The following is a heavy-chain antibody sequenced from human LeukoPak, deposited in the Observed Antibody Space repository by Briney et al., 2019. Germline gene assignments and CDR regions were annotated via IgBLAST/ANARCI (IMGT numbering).Heavy chain of an antibody. V-gene: IGHV3-21*01. J-gene: IGHJ3*02. Sequence: SGGSLRLSCAASGFTFSNYNMNWVRQAPGKGLEWVSCISSSSSYIYYADSVRGRFTISRDNAKNSLYLQMNSLRAEDTAVYYCASRNQYCGGDCFWAFDIWGQGTMVTVSS. CDR1: GFTFSNYN. CDR2: ISSSSSYI. D-gene: IGHD2-21*02. CDR3: ASRNQYCGGDCFWAFDI.